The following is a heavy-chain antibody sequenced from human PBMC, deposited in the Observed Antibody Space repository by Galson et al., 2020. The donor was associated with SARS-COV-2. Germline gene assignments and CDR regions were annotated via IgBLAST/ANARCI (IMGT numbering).Heavy chain of an antibody. CDR3: ARDLASGLWGSASEFDY. V-gene: IGHV3-74*01. CDR1: GFTFSSYW. Sequence: GESLKISCAASGFTFSSYWMHWVRQAPGKGLVWVSRITSDGSSTSYADSVNGRFTISRDNAKNTLYLQMNRLRAEDTAVYYCARDLASGLWGSASEFDYWGQGTLVTVSS. D-gene: IGHD6-6*01. CDR2: ITSDGSST. J-gene: IGHJ4*02.